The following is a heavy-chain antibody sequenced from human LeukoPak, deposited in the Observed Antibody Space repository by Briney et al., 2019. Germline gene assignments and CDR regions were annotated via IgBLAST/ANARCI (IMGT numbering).Heavy chain of an antibody. Sequence: ASVKVSCTASGYTFTSYYMHWVRQAPGQGLEWMGWINPNSGGTNYAQKFQGRVTMTRDTSISTAYMELSRLRSDDTAVYYCARTPGYCTNGVCYTYYFDYWGQGTLVTVSS. D-gene: IGHD2-8*01. V-gene: IGHV1-2*02. CDR3: ARTPGYCTNGVCYTYYFDY. CDR1: GYTFTSYY. J-gene: IGHJ4*02. CDR2: INPNSGGT.